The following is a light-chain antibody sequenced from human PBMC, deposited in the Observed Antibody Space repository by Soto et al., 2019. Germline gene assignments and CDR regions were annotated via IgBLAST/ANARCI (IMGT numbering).Light chain of an antibody. CDR1: QSVRNSY. Sequence: EILLTQSPYTLSLSPGERATLSCRASQSVRNSYLAWYQQKPGQAPRLLIYGASGRATGIPDRFSGSGSGTDFTLTISRLEPEDFAVYYCQQYGSSPYTFGQGTKLEI. CDR3: QQYGSSPYT. CDR2: GAS. V-gene: IGKV3-20*01. J-gene: IGKJ2*01.